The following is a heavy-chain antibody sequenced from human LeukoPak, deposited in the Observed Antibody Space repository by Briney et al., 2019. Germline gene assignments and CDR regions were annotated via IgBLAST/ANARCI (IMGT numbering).Heavy chain of an antibody. CDR1: GFTFSNYG. Sequence: GGSLRLSCAVSGFTFSNYGMSWVRQAPGKGLEWVSSIGSSSSYIYYADSVKGRFTISRDNAKNSLYLQMNSLRAEDTAVYYCARDRCSSTSCYGVHDYWGQGTLVTVSS. D-gene: IGHD2-2*01. V-gene: IGHV3-21*01. J-gene: IGHJ4*02. CDR2: IGSSSSYI. CDR3: ARDRCSSTSCYGVHDY.